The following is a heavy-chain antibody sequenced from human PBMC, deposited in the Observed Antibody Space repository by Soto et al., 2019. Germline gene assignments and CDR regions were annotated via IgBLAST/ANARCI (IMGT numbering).Heavy chain of an antibody. D-gene: IGHD2-2*01. CDR3: ARDGVGDIVVVPAAIKAYYYYGMDV. J-gene: IGHJ6*02. Sequence: VGSLRLSCAASGFTFSSYSMNWVRQAPGKGLEWVSSISSSSSYIYYADSVKGRFTISRDNAKNSLYLQMNSLRAEDTAVYYCARDGVGDIVVVPAAIKAYYYYGMDVWGQGTTVTVS. CDR2: ISSSSSYI. V-gene: IGHV3-21*01. CDR1: GFTFSSYS.